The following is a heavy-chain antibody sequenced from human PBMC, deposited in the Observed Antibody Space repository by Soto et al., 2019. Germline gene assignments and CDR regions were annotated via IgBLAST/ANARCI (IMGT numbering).Heavy chain of an antibody. Sequence: GGSLRLSCAASGFTFSTYAMNWVRQPPGKGLEWVSSISGSGAYTYYADSVQGRFTISRDDSKNTLNLQMNSLRAEDTAVYYCARDRHPYSTKYYFDYWGQGTLVTVSS. D-gene: IGHD2-2*01. V-gene: IGHV3-23*01. CDR3: ARDRHPYSTKYYFDY. CDR2: ISGSGAYT. CDR1: GFTFSTYA. J-gene: IGHJ4*02.